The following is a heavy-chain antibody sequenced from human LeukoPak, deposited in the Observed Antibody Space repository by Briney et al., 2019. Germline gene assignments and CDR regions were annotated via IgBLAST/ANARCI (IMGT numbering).Heavy chain of an antibody. V-gene: IGHV3-7*02. Sequence: GGSLRLSCAASGFTFSDYFMSWVRQAPGKGLEWVANIKQDGSEKYYVESVKGRFTISRYNAKNSLYLQMNSLRAEDTAVYYCAADGGPLFDYWGQGTLVTVSS. CDR2: IKQDGSEK. CDR3: AADGGPLFDY. J-gene: IGHJ4*02. CDR1: GFTFSDYF. D-gene: IGHD3-16*01.